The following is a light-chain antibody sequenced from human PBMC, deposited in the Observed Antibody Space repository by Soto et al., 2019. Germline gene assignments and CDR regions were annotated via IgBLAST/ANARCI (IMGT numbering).Light chain of an antibody. CDR3: MQSLQTPIT. CDR2: LGS. CDR1: RSLLHSNGYNY. J-gene: IGKJ5*01. V-gene: IGKV2-28*01. Sequence: DLVMTQSPLSLPVTPGEPASISCRSSRSLLHSNGYNYLDWYLQKPGQSPQLLIYLGSNRASGVPDRFSGSGSGTDVTLKISRVEAADVGVYYCMQSLQTPITFGQGTRLEIK.